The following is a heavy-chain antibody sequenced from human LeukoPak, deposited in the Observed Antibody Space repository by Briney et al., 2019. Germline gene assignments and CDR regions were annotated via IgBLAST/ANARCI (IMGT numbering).Heavy chain of an antibody. V-gene: IGHV3-23*01. CDR3: ARGYVWGSYRPYYFDY. CDR1: GFTFSTCA. Sequence: GGSLRLSCAASGFTFSTCAMSWVRQAPGKGLEWVSTISGGGRSTDYADSVKGRFTISRDNSKNTLYLQMNSLRAEDTAVYYCARGYVWGSYRPYYFDYWGQGTLGTVSS. CDR2: ISGGGRST. D-gene: IGHD3-16*02. J-gene: IGHJ4*02.